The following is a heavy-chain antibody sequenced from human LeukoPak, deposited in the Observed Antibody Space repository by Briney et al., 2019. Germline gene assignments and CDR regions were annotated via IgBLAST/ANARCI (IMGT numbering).Heavy chain of an antibody. CDR1: GYTLTELS. V-gene: IGHV1-24*01. CDR2: FDPEDGET. Sequence: ASVKVSCKVSGYTLTELSMHWVRQAPGKGLEWMGGFDPEDGETIYAQKFQGRVTMTEDTSTDTAYMELSSLRSEDTAVYYCAPEGRDGYNFGYWGQGTLVTVSS. J-gene: IGHJ4*02. D-gene: IGHD5-24*01. CDR3: APEGRDGYNFGY.